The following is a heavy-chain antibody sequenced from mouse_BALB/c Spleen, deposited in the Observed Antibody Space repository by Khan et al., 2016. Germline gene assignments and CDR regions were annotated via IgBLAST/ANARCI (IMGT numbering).Heavy chain of an antibody. CDR2: ISYSGST. CDR1: GYSITSGYG. Sequence: EVQLVESGPGLVKPSQSLSLTCTVTGYSITSGYGWNWIRQFQGNKLEWMGYISYSGSTNYNPSPKSRISTLRDKSKNQFFLQLNSVPTENTATYFCARSARIKYWGQGTTLTVSS. J-gene: IGHJ2*01. CDR3: ARSARIKY. D-gene: IGHD1-2*01. V-gene: IGHV3-2*02.